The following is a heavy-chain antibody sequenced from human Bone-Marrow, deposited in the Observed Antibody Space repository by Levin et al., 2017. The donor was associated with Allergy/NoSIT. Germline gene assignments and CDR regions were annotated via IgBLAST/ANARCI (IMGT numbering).Heavy chain of an antibody. Sequence: SQTLSLTCAVSGGSISSGDYYWSWIRQYPGKGLEWIGYIYYSGSTYYNPSLKSRITISVDTSKNQFSLRLSSVTAADTAVYYCAREYSTGWFDPWGQGTLVTVSS. CDR1: GGSISSGDYY. D-gene: IGHD2-21*01. CDR2: IYYSGST. J-gene: IGHJ5*02. V-gene: IGHV4-31*11. CDR3: AREYSTGWFDP.